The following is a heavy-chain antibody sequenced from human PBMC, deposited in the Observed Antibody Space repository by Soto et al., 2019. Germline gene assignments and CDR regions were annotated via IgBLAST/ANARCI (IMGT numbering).Heavy chain of an antibody. CDR2: ISFDGNKR. CDR1: GFIFRNYG. V-gene: IGHV3-30*18. J-gene: IGHJ4*02. D-gene: IGHD1-26*01. Sequence: QAQLVESGGGVVQPGRSLRLSCAASGFIFRNYGMHWVRQAPGKGLEWVAVISFDGNKRYYADSVKGRFTISRDNSNNPLYQQINSLTPEDTAVYYCANTHISGINYGFTFDYWGQGTPVTVSP. CDR3: ANTHISGINYGFTFDY.